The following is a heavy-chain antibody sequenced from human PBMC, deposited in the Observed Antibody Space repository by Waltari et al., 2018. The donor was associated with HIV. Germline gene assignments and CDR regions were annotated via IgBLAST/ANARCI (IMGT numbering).Heavy chain of an antibody. CDR2: VNPSVGGT. CDR1: GYTFTNFY. D-gene: IGHD4-4*01. V-gene: IGHV1-46*01. CDR3: GRGTTDYINY. Sequence: VHLLQSGAEMKKPGASVTVSCTTSGYTFTNFYIHWVRQAPGQGLVWVGMVNPSVGGTLYSEAFPSRLTLTADTSTSTAYLDLTDLTSEDAATYFCGRGTTDYINYWGQGSLVTVSS. J-gene: IGHJ4*02.